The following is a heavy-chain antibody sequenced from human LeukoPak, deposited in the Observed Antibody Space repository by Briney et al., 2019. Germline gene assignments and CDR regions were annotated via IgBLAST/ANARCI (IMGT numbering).Heavy chain of an antibody. CDR1: GFTLSNYW. CDR2: LNTDGSST. J-gene: IGHJ5*02. V-gene: IGHV3-74*01. D-gene: IGHD6-19*01. Sequence: PGGSLRLSCAASGFTLSNYWMHWVRQAPGKGLVWVSRLNTDGSSTSYADSVKGRFTISRDNAKNTLYLQMNSLRAEDTAVYYCARDVVAGTNWFDPWGQGTLVTASS. CDR3: ARDVVAGTNWFDP.